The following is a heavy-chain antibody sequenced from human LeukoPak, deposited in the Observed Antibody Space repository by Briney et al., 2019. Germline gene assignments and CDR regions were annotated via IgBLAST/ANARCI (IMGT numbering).Heavy chain of an antibody. CDR1: GFTFSSYA. CDR2: ISGSGGST. J-gene: IGHJ3*02. Sequence: PGGSLRLSCPASGFTFSSYAMSWVRQAPGKGLEWVSAISGSGGSTYYADSVKGRFTISRDNSKNTLYLQMNSLRAEDTAVYYCAKYGLSGSFWRSAFDIWGQGTMVTVSS. V-gene: IGHV3-23*01. CDR3: AKYGLSGSFWRSAFDI. D-gene: IGHD3-10*01.